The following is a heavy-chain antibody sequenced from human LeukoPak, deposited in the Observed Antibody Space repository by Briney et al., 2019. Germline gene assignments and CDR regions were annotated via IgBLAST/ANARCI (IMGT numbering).Heavy chain of an antibody. D-gene: IGHD5-24*01. CDR1: GFTFSSFS. CDR3: ARDRGVEMATMGLDS. V-gene: IGHV3-21*01. Sequence: GGSLRLSCAASGFTFSSFSMNWVRQAPGKGLEWVSSISSSSSYIYYADSVKGRFTISRDNAKNLLYLHMKSLRAEDTAVYNCARDRGVEMATMGLDSWGQGTLVTVSS. CDR2: ISSSSSYI. J-gene: IGHJ4*02.